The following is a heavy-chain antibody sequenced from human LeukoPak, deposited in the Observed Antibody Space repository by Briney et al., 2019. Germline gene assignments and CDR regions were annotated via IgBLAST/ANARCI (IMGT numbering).Heavy chain of an antibody. CDR3: ARALGGYSSSWYTPADNWFDP. Sequence: SVKVSCKASGGTFSSYAISWVRQAPGQGLEWMGRIIPILGIANYAQKFQGRVTITADKSTSTAYMELSSLRSEDTAVYYCARALGGYSSSWYTPADNWFDPWGQGTLVTVSS. CDR2: IIPILGIA. CDR1: GGTFSSYA. J-gene: IGHJ5*02. D-gene: IGHD6-13*01. V-gene: IGHV1-69*04.